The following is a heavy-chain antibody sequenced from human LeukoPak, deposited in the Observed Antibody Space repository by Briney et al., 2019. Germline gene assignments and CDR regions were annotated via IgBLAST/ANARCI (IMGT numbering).Heavy chain of an antibody. Sequence: GGSLRLSCAASGFTFSSYAMHWVRQAPGKGLEWVAVISYDGSNKYYADSVKGRFTISRDNSKNTLYLQMNSLRAEDTAVYYCALRGYYPLLDYWDQGTLVTVSS. CDR1: GFTFSSYA. CDR3: ALRGYYPLLDY. V-gene: IGHV3-30*04. J-gene: IGHJ4*02. D-gene: IGHD3-3*01. CDR2: ISYDGSNK.